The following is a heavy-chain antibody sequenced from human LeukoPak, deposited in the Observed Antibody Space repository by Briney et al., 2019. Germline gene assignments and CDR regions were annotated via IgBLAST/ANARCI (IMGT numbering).Heavy chain of an antibody. CDR1: GYSFTSYW. V-gene: IGHV5-51*01. CDR2: IYPGDSDT. CDR3: ARQDDYSNYVPYY. D-gene: IGHD4-11*01. Sequence: GESLKISCKGSGYSFTSYWIGWVRQMPGKGLDGMGIIYPGDSDTRYSPSFQGQVTISADKSISTAYLQWSSLKASDTAMYYCARQDDYSNYVPYYWGQGTLVTVSS. J-gene: IGHJ4*02.